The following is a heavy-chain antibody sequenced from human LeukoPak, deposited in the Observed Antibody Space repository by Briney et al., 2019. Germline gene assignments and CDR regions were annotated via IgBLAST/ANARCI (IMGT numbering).Heavy chain of an antibody. CDR3: ARVSYYMDV. J-gene: IGHJ6*03. Sequence: ASVKVSCKASGYTFTGYYMHWVRQAPGQGLEWMGWMNPNSGNTGYAQKFQGRVTMTRNTSISTAYMELSSLRSEDTAVYYCARVSYYMDVWGKGTTVTISS. CDR2: MNPNSGNT. CDR1: GYTFTGYY. V-gene: IGHV1-8*02.